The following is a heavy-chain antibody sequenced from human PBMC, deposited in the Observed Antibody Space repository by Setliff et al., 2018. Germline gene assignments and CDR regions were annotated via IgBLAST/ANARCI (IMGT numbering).Heavy chain of an antibody. CDR3: AKDQRESTGWFKLFDY. D-gene: IGHD6-19*01. Sequence: GGSLRLSCATSGFTFSRFWMHWVRQVPGKGLEWVSVIYSGGSRTYSADSVKGRFTIFRDNSRNTLHLQMNSLRAEDTAVYYCAKDQRESTGWFKLFDYWGQGVLVTVSS. V-gene: IGHV3-23*03. CDR2: IYSGGSRT. CDR1: GFTFSRFW. J-gene: IGHJ4*02.